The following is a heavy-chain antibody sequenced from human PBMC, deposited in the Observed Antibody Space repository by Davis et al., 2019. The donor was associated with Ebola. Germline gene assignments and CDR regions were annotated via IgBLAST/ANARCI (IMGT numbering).Heavy chain of an antibody. J-gene: IGHJ3*02. CDR3: ARGVDYGFDI. V-gene: IGHV3-23*01. Sequence: GESLKISCEASGFTFSSYAMTWVRQAPGKGLQWVAVISGTGGSTYYADSVKGRFTISRDNVKGSLYLQMNSLRDEDTAVYYCARGVDYGFDIWGQGTMVTVSS. D-gene: IGHD2-21*02. CDR1: GFTFSSYA. CDR2: ISGTGGST.